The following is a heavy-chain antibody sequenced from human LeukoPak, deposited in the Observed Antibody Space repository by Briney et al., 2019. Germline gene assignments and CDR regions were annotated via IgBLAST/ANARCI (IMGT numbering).Heavy chain of an antibody. D-gene: IGHD3-10*01. Sequence: ASVKVSCKASGYTFPSYYMHWVRQAPGQGLEWMGIINPSGGSTNYAQKLQDRVTMTRDTSTSTVYMELSSLRSEDTAVYYCARDPRYGSGQTWFDPWGQGTLVTVSS. J-gene: IGHJ5*02. CDR2: INPSGGST. CDR3: ARDPRYGSGQTWFDP. V-gene: IGHV1-46*01. CDR1: GYTFPSYY.